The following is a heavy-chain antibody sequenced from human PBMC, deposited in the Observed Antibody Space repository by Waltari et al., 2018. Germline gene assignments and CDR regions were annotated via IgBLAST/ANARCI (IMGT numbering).Heavy chain of an antibody. CDR2: IYGSGIT. J-gene: IGHJ3*02. V-gene: IGHV4-59*01. CDR3: ARDGGSSSAFDI. D-gene: IGHD6-6*01. CDR1: GGSISTNY. Sequence: QVQLQESGPGLVKPSETLSLTCTVPGGSISTNYWRWIRQSPGKGLEWIGYIYGSGITNYNPSLKSRVTMSVDTPKSQISLKLYSVTAADTAVYYCARDGGSSSAFDIWGPGTMVTVSS.